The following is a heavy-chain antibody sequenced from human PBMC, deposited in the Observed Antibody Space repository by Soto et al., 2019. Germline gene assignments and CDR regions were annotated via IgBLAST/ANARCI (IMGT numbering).Heavy chain of an antibody. Sequence: PGESLKISCKVAGSIFSDSWIGWVRQMPGKGLEWMGVIFPGGSHTKLSPSFQGHFIISVDTSITTTYLQWSSLQVSDSGIYYCVRLTYYDPSGTFDYWGQGTLVTVSS. J-gene: IGHJ4*02. V-gene: IGHV5-51*01. CDR3: VRLTYYDPSGTFDY. CDR2: IFPGGSHT. D-gene: IGHD3-22*01. CDR1: GSIFSDSW.